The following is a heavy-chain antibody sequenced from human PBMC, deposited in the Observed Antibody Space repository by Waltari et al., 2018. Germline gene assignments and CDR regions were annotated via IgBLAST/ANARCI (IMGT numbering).Heavy chain of an antibody. D-gene: IGHD2-2*01. CDR2: VHHSGKT. V-gene: IGHV4-4*02. Sequence: QVQLQESGQGLVKPSGHRSLTCAVSGEPISGNYWWSWVRQSPEKGLEWIGQVHHSGKTHYNPSLQSRVTISVDKPKNQFSLNLNSVTAADTAVYYCAGDRAIGLFFDYWGRGTLVTVSS. CDR1: GEPISGNYW. CDR3: AGDRAIGLFFDY. J-gene: IGHJ4*02.